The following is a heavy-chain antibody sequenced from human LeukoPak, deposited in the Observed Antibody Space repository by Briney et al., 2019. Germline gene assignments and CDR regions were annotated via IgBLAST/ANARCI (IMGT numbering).Heavy chain of an antibody. CDR3: ASTEWNYAR. Sequence: SETLSLTCTVSGGSITSYYWSWMRQPPGKGLEWIGCIHYSGSTNYNPSLKSRVTISLDTSRTQFSLKLTSVTAADTAVYYCASTEWNYARWGQGTLVTVSS. CDR2: IHYSGST. V-gene: IGHV4-59*08. D-gene: IGHD1-7*01. J-gene: IGHJ4*02. CDR1: GGSITSYY.